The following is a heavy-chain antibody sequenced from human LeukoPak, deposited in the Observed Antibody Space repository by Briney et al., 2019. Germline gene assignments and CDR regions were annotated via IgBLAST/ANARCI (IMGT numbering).Heavy chain of an antibody. CDR1: GGSISSRSYY. CDR3: AREGRKWLAHIFDY. J-gene: IGHJ4*02. CDR2: IYYSGST. Sequence: SETLSLTCTVSGGSISSRSYYWGWIRQPPGKGLEWIGSIYYSGSTYYNPSLKSRVTISVDASKNQFSLKLSSVTAADTAVYYCAREGRKWLAHIFDYWGQGTLVTVSS. V-gene: IGHV4-39*07. D-gene: IGHD6-19*01.